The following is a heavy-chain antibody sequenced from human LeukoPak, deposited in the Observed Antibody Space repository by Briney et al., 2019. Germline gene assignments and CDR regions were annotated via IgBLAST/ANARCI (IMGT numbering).Heavy chain of an antibody. CDR1: GFTFSSYW. J-gene: IGHJ4*02. CDR3: ARSGSYRGYFDY. Sequence: GSLRLSCAASGFTFSSYWMSWVRQHPGKGLEWIGYIYYSGSIDYSPSLKSRLTISIDTSKNQFSLKLSSVTAADTAVYYCARSGSYRGYFDYWGQGTLVTVPS. CDR2: IYYSGSI. D-gene: IGHD1-26*01. V-gene: IGHV4-59*12.